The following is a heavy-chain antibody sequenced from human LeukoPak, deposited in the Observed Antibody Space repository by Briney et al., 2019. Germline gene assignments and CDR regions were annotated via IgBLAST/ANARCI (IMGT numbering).Heavy chain of an antibody. CDR2: ISAYNGNT. CDR1: GYTFTSCG. V-gene: IGHV1-18*04. J-gene: IGHJ4*02. D-gene: IGHD3-10*01. CDR3: ATTYYYGSGSYWGYFDY. Sequence: ASVKVSCKASGYTFTSCGISWVRQAPGQGLEWMGWISAYNGNTNYAQKLQGRVTMTTDTSTSTAYMELRSLGSDDTAVYYCATTYYYGSGSYWGYFDYWGQGTLVTVSS.